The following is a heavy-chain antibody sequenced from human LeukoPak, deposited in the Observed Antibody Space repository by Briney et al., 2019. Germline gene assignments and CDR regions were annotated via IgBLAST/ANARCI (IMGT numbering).Heavy chain of an antibody. J-gene: IGHJ4*02. CDR1: GGSISSYY. V-gene: IGHV4-34*01. CDR2: INHSGST. D-gene: IGHD3-22*01. CDR3: ARTYYYDSSRYGN. Sequence: PSETLSLTCTVSGGSISSYYWSWIRQPPGKGLEWIGEINHSGSTNYNPSLRSRVTISVDTSKNQFSLKLSSVTAADTAVYYCARTYYYDSSRYGNWGQGTLVTVSS.